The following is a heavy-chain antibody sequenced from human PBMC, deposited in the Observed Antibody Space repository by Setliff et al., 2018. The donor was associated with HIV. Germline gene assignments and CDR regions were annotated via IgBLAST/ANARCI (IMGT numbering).Heavy chain of an antibody. CDR1: GYNFNNYW. J-gene: IGHJ6*03. D-gene: IGHD3-22*01. CDR2: IYPGDSDT. V-gene: IGHV5-51*01. Sequence: GESLKISCKGSGYNFNNYWIGWVRQMSGKGLEWMGIIYPGDSDTTYSPSFQGQVNISADKSINTAYLQWSSLKASDTAMYYCVRFVHSSGWYSSSYYYYMDVWGKGTTVTVS. CDR3: VRFVHSSGWYSSSYYYYMDV.